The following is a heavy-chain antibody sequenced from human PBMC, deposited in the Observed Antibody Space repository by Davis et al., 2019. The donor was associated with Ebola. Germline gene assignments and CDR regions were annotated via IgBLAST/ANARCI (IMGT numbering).Heavy chain of an antibody. J-gene: IGHJ4*02. CDR2: IYFSGTT. V-gene: IGHV4-59*12. CDR1: GGSISSYY. CDR3: ARARRFLEWFPFDY. Sequence: SETLSLTCAVSGGSISSYYWSWIRQPPGKGLEWIGYIYFSGTTNYNPSLKSRVTMSLDTSKNQFSLKLSSVTAADTAVYYCARARRFLEWFPFDYWGQGTLVTVSS. D-gene: IGHD3-3*01.